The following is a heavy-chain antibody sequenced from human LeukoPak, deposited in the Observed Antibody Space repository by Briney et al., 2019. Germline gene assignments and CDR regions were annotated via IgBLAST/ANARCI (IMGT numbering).Heavy chain of an antibody. V-gene: IGHV3-30*04. Sequence: GTSLRLSCATSGFTFNNYPIHWGRQAPGKGLEGEAVIGYDGMFKFHSDSVKGRFTISRDDSKNTLYLQMNSLRPEDTAVYYCARDPRTGSPDYFDYWGQGTLVTVST. CDR3: ARDPRTGSPDYFDY. CDR2: IGYDGMFK. CDR1: GFTFNNYP. D-gene: IGHD3-10*01. J-gene: IGHJ4*02.